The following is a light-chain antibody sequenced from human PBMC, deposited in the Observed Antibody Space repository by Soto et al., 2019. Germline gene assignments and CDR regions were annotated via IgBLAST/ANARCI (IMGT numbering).Light chain of an antibody. J-gene: IGLJ1*01. CDR1: SSDDGGYNY. CDR3: SSYTSSSTLYV. V-gene: IGLV2-14*01. Sequence: QSALTQPASVSGSPGQSITISCTGTSSDDGGYNYVSWYQQHPGKAPKLMIYEVSNRPSGVSNRFSGSKSGNPASLTISGLQAEDEADYYCSSYTSSSTLYVFGTGTKVTVL. CDR2: EVS.